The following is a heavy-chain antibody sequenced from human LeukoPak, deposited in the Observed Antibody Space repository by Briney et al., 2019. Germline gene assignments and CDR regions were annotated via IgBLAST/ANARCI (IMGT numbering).Heavy chain of an antibody. CDR3: TRESGSYHGNDY. V-gene: IGHV1-2*06. J-gene: IGHJ4*02. D-gene: IGHD1-26*01. CDR1: GYIFTGFY. Sequence: ASVKVSCEASGYIFTGFYIHWVRQAPGQGLEWMGRINPNNGGTEYAQRFQGRVTMTGDTSSSTAYMELSSLRSDDTAVYYCTRESGSYHGNDYWGQGTLVTVSS. CDR2: INPNNGGT.